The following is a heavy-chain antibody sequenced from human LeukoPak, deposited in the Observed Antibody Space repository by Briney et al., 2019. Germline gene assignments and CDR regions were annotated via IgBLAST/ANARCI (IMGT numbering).Heavy chain of an antibody. CDR1: ADSISSSTYY. Sequence: PSETLSLTCTVSADSISSSTYYWAWIRQPPGKVLEWIGNIYYSGSTYYNPSLKGRVTISIDTSKNHFSLELSSVTAADMAVYYCARGLYDGGSWFHFDSWGQGTLVTVSS. V-gene: IGHV4-39*02. CDR2: IYYSGST. CDR3: ARGLYDGGSWFHFDS. J-gene: IGHJ4*02. D-gene: IGHD6-13*01.